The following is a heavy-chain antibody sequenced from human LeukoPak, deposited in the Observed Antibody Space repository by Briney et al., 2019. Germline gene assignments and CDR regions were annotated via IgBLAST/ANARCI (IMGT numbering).Heavy chain of an antibody. CDR2: IYYSGST. V-gene: IGHV4-39*01. D-gene: IGHD1-26*01. J-gene: IGHJ6*02. CDR3: ARHPVFPGMSGSYYGYFYGMDV. Sequence: SETLSLTCTVSGGSISSSSYYWGWIRQPPGKGLEWIGNIYYSGSTYYNPSLKSRVTISVDTSKNQFSLKLSSVTAADTAVYYCARHPVFPGMSGSYYGYFYGMDVWGQGTTVTVSS. CDR1: GGSISSSSYY.